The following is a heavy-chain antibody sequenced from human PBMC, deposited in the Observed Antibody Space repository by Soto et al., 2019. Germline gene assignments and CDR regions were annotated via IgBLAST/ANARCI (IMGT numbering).Heavy chain of an antibody. V-gene: IGHV1-69*13. CDR3: TRDLGSNWLQGWFDP. D-gene: IGHD6-13*01. J-gene: IGHJ5*02. CDR1: GGTLSRHS. CDR2: IIPVFNTG. Sequence: ASVKVSCKASGGTLSRHSITWVRQAPGQGLEWMGGIIPVFNTGDYAQRFQGRVTISADESKNTVYLQMQSLRAEDTALYYCTRDLGSNWLQGWFDPWGHGTLVTVSS.